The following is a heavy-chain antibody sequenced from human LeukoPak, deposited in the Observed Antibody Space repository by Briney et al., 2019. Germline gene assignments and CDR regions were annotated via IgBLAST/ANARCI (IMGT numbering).Heavy chain of an antibody. V-gene: IGHV1-69*05. CDR3: ARSPFWSGYSYYYYYYYMDV. CDR2: IIPIFGTA. Sequence: ASVKVSCKASGGTFSSYAISWVRQAPGQGLEWMGGIIPIFGTANYAQKFQGRVTITTDESTSTAYMELSSLRPEDTAVYYCARSPFWSGYSYYYYYYYMDVWGKGTTVTVSS. D-gene: IGHD3-3*01. J-gene: IGHJ6*03. CDR1: GGTFSSYA.